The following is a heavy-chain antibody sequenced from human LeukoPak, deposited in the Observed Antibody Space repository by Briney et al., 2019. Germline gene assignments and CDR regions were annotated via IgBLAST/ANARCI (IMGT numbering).Heavy chain of an antibody. V-gene: IGHV3-48*02. J-gene: IGHJ4*02. CDR1: GFTFSSYS. CDR3: APRGVVIDY. Sequence: GGSLSLSCAASGFTFSSYSMNWVRQAPGKGLEWVSYISSSSTIYYADSVKGRFTISRDNAKNSLYLQMNSLRDEDTAVYYCAPRGVVIDYWGQGTLVTVSS. D-gene: IGHD3-3*01. CDR2: ISSSSTI.